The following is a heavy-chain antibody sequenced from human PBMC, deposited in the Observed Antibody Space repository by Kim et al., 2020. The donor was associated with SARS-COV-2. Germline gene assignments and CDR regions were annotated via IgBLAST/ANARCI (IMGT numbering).Heavy chain of an antibody. CDR3: ARGEVPFDWLFLGYFDY. Sequence: GGSLRLSCAASGFTFSSYGMHWVRQAPGKGLEWVAVIWYDGSNKYYADSVKGRFTISRDNSKNTLYLQMNSLRAEDTAVYYCARGEVPFDWLFLGYFDYWGQGTLVTVSS. CDR1: GFTFSSYG. V-gene: IGHV3-33*01. CDR2: IWYDGSNK. D-gene: IGHD3-9*01. J-gene: IGHJ4*02.